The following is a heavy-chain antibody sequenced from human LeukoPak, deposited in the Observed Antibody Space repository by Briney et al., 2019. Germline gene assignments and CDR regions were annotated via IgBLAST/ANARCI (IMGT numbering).Heavy chain of an antibody. Sequence: SSVKVSCKACGGTFSSYAISWVRQAPGQGLEWMGGIIPIFGTANYAQKFQGRVTITADESTSTDYMELSSLRSEDTAVYYCARGRTRGYDILTGYYTPVDYWGQGTLVTVSS. D-gene: IGHD3-9*01. J-gene: IGHJ4*02. CDR3: ARGRTRGYDILTGYYTPVDY. CDR1: GGTFSSYA. CDR2: IIPIFGTA. V-gene: IGHV1-69*01.